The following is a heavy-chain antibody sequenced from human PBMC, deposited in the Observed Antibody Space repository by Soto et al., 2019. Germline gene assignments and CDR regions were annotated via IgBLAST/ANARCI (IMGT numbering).Heavy chain of an antibody. V-gene: IGHV4-59*01. Sequence: SETLSLTCTVSGGSISSYYWSWIRQPPGKGLEWIGYIYYSGSTNYNPSLKSRVTISVDTSKNQFSLKLSSVTAADTAVYYCARVDETGTTSYYYYYMDVWGKGTTVTVSS. CDR3: ARVDETGTTSYYYYYMDV. CDR1: GGSISSYY. CDR2: IYYSGST. J-gene: IGHJ6*03. D-gene: IGHD1-1*01.